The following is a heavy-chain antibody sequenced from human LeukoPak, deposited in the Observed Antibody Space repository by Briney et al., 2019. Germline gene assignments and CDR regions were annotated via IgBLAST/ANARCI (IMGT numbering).Heavy chain of an antibody. CDR2: ISGSGGST. CDR1: GFTFSSYA. V-gene: IGHV3-23*01. J-gene: IGHJ5*02. CDR3: ARGGYQLEA. D-gene: IGHD2-2*01. Sequence: GSLRLSCAASGFTFSSYAMTWVRQAPGKGLEWVSAISGSGGSTYYADSVKGRFTISRDNSKNTLYLQMNRLRVEDTAVYYCARGGYQLEAWGQGTLVTVSS.